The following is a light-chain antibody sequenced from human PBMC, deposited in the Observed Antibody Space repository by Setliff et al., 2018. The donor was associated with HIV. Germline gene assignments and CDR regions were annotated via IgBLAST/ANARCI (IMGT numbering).Light chain of an antibody. CDR1: QGIKDD. J-gene: IGKJ4*01. CDR3: LQHNSYPLT. Sequence: DIQMTQSPSSLSASVGDRVTITCRASQGIKDDLAWYQQKPGKAPKRLIYKISTLQSGVPSRFSGSGSGTEFTLTINSLLPEDFATYYCLQHNSYPLTFGGGTKWIS. CDR2: KIS. V-gene: IGKV1-17*01.